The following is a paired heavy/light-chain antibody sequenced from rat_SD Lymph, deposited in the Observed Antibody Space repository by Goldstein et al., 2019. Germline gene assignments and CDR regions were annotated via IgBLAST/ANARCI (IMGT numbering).Light chain of an antibody. V-gene: IGKV2S27*01. Sequence: DVVLTQTPPTLSATIGQSVSISCRSSQSLLDSDGDTYLNWLLQRPGQSPQLLIYSVSNLESGVPNRFSGSGSETDFTLKISGVEAEDLGVYYCMQATHAPLTFGSGTKLEIK. CDR1: QSLLDSDGDTY. CDR3: MQATHAPLT. J-gene: IGKJ4*01. CDR2: SVS.
Heavy chain of an antibody. CDR1: GYTITSGY. J-gene: IGHJ2*01. CDR3: ARSNYYDGYYHPFDY. D-gene: IGHD1-12*03. V-gene: IGHV3-4*01. Sequence: EIQLQESGPGLVKPSQSLSLTCSVTGYTITSGYDWSWIRKFPGNKMEWMGYISYSGSANYNPSLKSRISITRDTSKNQFFLQLNSVTTEDTATYYCARSNYYDGYYHPFDYWGQGVMVTVSS. CDR2: ISYSGSA.